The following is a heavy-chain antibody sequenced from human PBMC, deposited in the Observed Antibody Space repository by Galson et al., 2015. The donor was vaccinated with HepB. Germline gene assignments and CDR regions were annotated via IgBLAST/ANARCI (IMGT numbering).Heavy chain of an antibody. D-gene: IGHD6-6*01. CDR2: ISWNSGII. CDR3: AKEGIEARRSSGWGWFDP. V-gene: IGHV3-9*01. CDR1: GFTFDDFA. Sequence: SLRLSCAASGFTFDDFAMHWVRQAPGKGLEWVSGISWNSGIIGYADSVKGRFTISRDNAKNSLYLQMNSLRAEDTALYYCAKEGIEARRSSGWGWFDPWGQGTLVTVSP. J-gene: IGHJ5*02.